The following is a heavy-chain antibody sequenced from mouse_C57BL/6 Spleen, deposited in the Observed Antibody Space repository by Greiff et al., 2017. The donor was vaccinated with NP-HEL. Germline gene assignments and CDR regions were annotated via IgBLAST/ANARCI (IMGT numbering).Heavy chain of an antibody. V-gene: IGHV5-12*01. CDR1: GFTFSDYY. CDR3: ARPAYGTAMDY. D-gene: IGHD1-1*01. CDR2: ISNGGGST. Sequence: EVKVVESGGGLVQPGGSLKLSCAASGFTFSDYYMYWVRQTPEKRLEWVAYISNGGGSTYSPDTVKGRFTISRDNAKNTLYLQMSRLKSEDTAVYYCARPAYGTAMDYWGQGTSVTVSS. J-gene: IGHJ4*01.